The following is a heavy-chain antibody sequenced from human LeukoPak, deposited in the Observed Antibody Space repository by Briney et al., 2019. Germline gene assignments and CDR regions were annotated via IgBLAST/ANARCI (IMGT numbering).Heavy chain of an antibody. D-gene: IGHD3-3*01. CDR2: ISSSGSTI. Sequence: PVGSLRLSCAASGFTFSSYEMNWVRQAPGKGLEWVSYISSSGSTIYYADSAKGRFTISRDNAKNSLYLHMNSLRAEDTAVYYCARESLRFLEWLLYDYWGQGTLVTVSS. CDR3: ARESLRFLEWLLYDY. CDR1: GFTFSSYE. J-gene: IGHJ4*02. V-gene: IGHV3-48*03.